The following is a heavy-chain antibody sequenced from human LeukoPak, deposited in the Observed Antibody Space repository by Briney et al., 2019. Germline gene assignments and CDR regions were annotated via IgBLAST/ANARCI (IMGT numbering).Heavy chain of an antibody. CDR1: LDSTTSNF. CDR3: ARDSYYFGSGSDNTPYNWFDP. CDR2: IHRSGSP. V-gene: IGHV4-4*02. J-gene: IGHJ5*02. D-gene: IGHD3-10*01. Sequence: SETLSLTCTVSLDSTTSNFWSWVRQPPGKGLEWIGEIHRSGSPNYNPSLQSRVTISIDRSRNQIVLELSSVTAADTAVYYCARDSYYFGSGSDNTPYNWFDPWGQGTLVTVSS.